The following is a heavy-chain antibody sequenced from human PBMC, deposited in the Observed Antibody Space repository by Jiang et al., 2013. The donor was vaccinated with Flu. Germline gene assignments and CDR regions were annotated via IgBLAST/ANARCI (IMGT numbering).Heavy chain of an antibody. CDR2: TYYRSKWYN. V-gene: IGHV6-1*01. CDR3: ARDLVYSSSPGDYYYGMDV. J-gene: IGHJ6*02. D-gene: IGHD6-13*01. Sequence: GPGLVKPSQTLSLTCAISGDSVSSNSAAWNWIRQSPSRGLEWLGRTYYRSKWYNDYAVSVKSRITINPDTSKNQFSLQLNSVTPEDTAVYYCARDLVYSSSPGDYYYGMDVWGQGTTVTVSS. CDR1: GDSVSSNSAA.